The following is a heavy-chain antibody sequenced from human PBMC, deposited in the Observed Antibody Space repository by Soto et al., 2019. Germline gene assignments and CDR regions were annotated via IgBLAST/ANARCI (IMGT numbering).Heavy chain of an antibody. V-gene: IGHV4-30-4*01. Sequence: SETLSLTCTVSGGSISSGDYYWSWIRQPPGKGLEWIGYIYYSGSTYYNPSLKSRVTISVDTSKNQFSLKLSSVTAADTAVYYCARSWGVGDYARIGNWFDPWGQGTLVTVSS. CDR1: GGSISSGDYY. D-gene: IGHD4-17*01. CDR2: IYYSGST. J-gene: IGHJ5*02. CDR3: ARSWGVGDYARIGNWFDP.